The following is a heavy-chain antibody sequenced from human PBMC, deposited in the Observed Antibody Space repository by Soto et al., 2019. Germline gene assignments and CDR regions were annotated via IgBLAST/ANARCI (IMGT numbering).Heavy chain of an antibody. J-gene: IGHJ4*01. Sequence: GGSLRLSCVVSGLTFSDYYMSWIRQAPGKGLEWISYISSGGRTIFYADSVKGRFTISRDNAKNSLYLQMSSLRAEDTAVYYCARDPRYCSGGSCFYYFDYWGHGTLVTVSS. CDR1: GLTFSDYY. D-gene: IGHD2-15*01. CDR3: ARDPRYCSGGSCFYYFDY. V-gene: IGHV3-11*01. CDR2: ISSGGRTI.